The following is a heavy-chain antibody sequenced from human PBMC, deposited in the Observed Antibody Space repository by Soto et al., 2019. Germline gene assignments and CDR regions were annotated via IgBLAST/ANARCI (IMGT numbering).Heavy chain of an antibody. CDR1: GGSISSSSYY. CDR2: IYYSGST. Sequence: SETLSLTCTVSGGSISSSSYYWGWIRQPPGKGLEWIGSIYYSGSTYYNPSLKSRVTISVDTSKNQFSLKLSSVTAADTAVYYCAVGYCSGGSCFTFYYWGQGTLVTVSS. CDR3: AVGYCSGGSCFTFYY. D-gene: IGHD2-15*01. V-gene: IGHV4-39*01. J-gene: IGHJ4*02.